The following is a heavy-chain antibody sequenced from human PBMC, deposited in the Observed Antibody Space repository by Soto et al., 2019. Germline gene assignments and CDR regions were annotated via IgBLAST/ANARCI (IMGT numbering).Heavy chain of an antibody. CDR3: ARDKGPSSSGYYFNWFDP. CDR2: IIPIFGTA. J-gene: IGHJ5*02. D-gene: IGHD3-22*01. V-gene: IGHV1-69*13. CDR1: GGTFSSYA. Sequence: VASVKVSCKASGGTFSSYAISWVRQAPGQGLEWMGGIIPIFGTANYAQKFQGRVTITADESTSTAYMELSSLRSADTAVYYCARDKGPSSSGYYFNWFDPWGQGTLVTVSS.